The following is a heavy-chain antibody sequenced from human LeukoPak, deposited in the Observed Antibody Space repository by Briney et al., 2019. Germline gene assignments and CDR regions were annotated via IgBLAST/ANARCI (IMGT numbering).Heavy chain of an antibody. CDR2: IYYSGST. J-gene: IGHJ4*02. Sequence: SETLSLTCAVYGGSFSSYYWGWIRQPPGKGLEWIESIYYSGSTYYNPSLKSRVTISVDTSKNQFSLKLSSVTAADTAVYYCARVEATAMPDFDYWGQGTLVTVSS. D-gene: IGHD5-18*01. CDR3: ARVEATAMPDFDY. V-gene: IGHV4-39*07. CDR1: GGSFSSYY.